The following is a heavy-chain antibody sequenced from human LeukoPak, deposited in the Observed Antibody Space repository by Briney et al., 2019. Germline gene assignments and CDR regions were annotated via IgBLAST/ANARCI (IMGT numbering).Heavy chain of an antibody. V-gene: IGHV3-30-3*01. CDR3: AREFSIAARRGY. J-gene: IGHJ4*02. D-gene: IGHD6-6*01. CDR2: ISYDGSNK. Sequence: GGSLRLSCTASGFTFSSYAMHWVRQAPGKGLEWVAVISYDGSNKYYADSVKGRFTISRDNSKNTLYLQMNSLRAEDTAVYYCAREFSIAARRGYWGQGTLVTVSS. CDR1: GFTFSSYA.